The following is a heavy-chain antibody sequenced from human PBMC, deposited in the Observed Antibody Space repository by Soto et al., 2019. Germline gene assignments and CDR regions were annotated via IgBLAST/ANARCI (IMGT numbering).Heavy chain of an antibody. CDR2: ISSSGHMT. D-gene: IGHD3-10*01. V-gene: IGHV3-11*04. CDR3: AGTHGSDAS. CDR1: GFGFSFSNYY. J-gene: IGHJ5*02. Sequence: AGGSLRLSCAASGFGFSFSNYYMNWIRQAPGKGLEWVSSISSSGHMTFYAPSVNGRFTISRDNGRNSLYLQMYSLRSEDTGVYFCAGTHGSDASWGPGTLITVSS.